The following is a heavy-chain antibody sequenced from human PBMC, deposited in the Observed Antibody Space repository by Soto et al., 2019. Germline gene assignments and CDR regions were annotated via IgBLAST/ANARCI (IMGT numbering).Heavy chain of an antibody. Sequence: EVQLVESGGGLVQPGRSLRLSCEVSGFNIHDYAIHWVRQGPGKGLEWVSGFDYNSGRIDYADSVKGRFSISRDNSKNTLYLQMNSLRAEDTGVYYCAKDGGAAPVDWGTNWFGPWGQGTLVTVSS. J-gene: IGHJ5*02. V-gene: IGHV3-9*01. CDR2: FDYNSGRI. CDR3: AKDGGAAPVDWGTNWFGP. D-gene: IGHD3-16*01. CDR1: GFNIHDYA.